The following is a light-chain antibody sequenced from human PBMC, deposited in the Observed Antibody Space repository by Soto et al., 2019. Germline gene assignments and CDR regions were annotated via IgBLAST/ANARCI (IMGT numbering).Light chain of an antibody. CDR3: SSYAGSNNLGV. V-gene: IGLV2-8*01. CDR1: SSDVGGYNY. J-gene: IGLJ3*02. CDR2: EVS. Sequence: QSALTQPPSASGSPGQSGTISCTGTSSDVGGYNYVSWYQQHPGKAPKLMIYEVSKRPSGVPDRFSGSKSGNTASLTVSGLQAEDEADYYCSSYAGSNNLGVFGGGTKLTVL.